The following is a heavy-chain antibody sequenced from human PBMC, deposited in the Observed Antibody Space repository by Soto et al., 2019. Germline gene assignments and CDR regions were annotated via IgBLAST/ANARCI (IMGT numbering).Heavy chain of an antibody. CDR2: IYPGDSDT. D-gene: IGHD3-10*01. Sequence: GESLKISCKGSGYSFTSYWIGWVRQMPGKGLERMGIIYPGDSDTRYSPSFQGQVTISADKSISTAYLQWSSLKASDTAMYYCAKSYGSGSYPYYGMDVWGQGTTVTVSS. V-gene: IGHV5-51*01. J-gene: IGHJ6*02. CDR1: GYSFTSYW. CDR3: AKSYGSGSYPYYGMDV.